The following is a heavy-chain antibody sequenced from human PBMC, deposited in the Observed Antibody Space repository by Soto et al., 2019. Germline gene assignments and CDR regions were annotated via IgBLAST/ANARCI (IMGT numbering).Heavy chain of an antibody. V-gene: IGHV1-69*02. CDR2: IIPILGIA. J-gene: IGHJ6*02. Sequence: QVQLVQSGAEVKKPGSSVKVSCKASGGTFSSYTISWVRQAPGQGLEWMGRIIPILGIANYAQKFQGRVTITADKSTSTAYMEVSSLRSEDTAVYYCARAPFCSGGSCYSVSGGMDVWGQGTTVTVSS. CDR1: GGTFSSYT. D-gene: IGHD2-15*01. CDR3: ARAPFCSGGSCYSVSGGMDV.